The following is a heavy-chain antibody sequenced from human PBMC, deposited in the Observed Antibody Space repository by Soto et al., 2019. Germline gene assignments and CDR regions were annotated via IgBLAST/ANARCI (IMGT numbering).Heavy chain of an antibody. CDR1: GGTFSIYA. J-gene: IGHJ4*02. CDR3: ASQGTLPGNFDY. CDR2: IIPIFGTA. V-gene: IGHV1-69*13. Sequence: SSLKVSSKPSGGTFSIYAISCLRQAPGQGLEWMGGIIPIFGTANYAQKFQGRVTITADESTSTAYMELSSLRSEDTAVYYCASQGTLPGNFDYWGQGTLVTVSS. D-gene: IGHD1-1*01.